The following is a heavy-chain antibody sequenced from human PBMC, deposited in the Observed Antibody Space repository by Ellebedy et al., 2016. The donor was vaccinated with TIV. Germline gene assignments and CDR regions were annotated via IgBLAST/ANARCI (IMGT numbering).Heavy chain of an antibody. D-gene: IGHD3-10*01. CDR3: VSSVSVDAFDL. J-gene: IGHJ3*01. CDR1: GGSLSDNY. V-gene: IGHV4-59*01. Sequence: SETLSLTCAVSGGSLSDNYWTWIRQPPGKGLEWIGYLYYTGSTNYNPSLKRRVTISVNTPRNQFSLKLNSVTAADTAVYYCVSSVSVDAFDLWGQGTMVTVSS. CDR2: LYYTGST.